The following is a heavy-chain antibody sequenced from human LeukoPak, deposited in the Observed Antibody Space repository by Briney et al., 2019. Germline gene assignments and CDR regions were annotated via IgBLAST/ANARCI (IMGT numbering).Heavy chain of an antibody. CDR1: GYTLTQLS. D-gene: IGHD4-17*01. CDR3: ATAIGEVLSTVTYYFDY. J-gene: IGHJ4*02. CDR2: FHPEDGET. Sequence: ASVKVSCKVSGYTLTQLSMHWVRQAPGKGLEWVGGFHPEDGETIYAQNFQGRVTMTEDTSTDTAYMELSSLRSEDTAMYYCATAIGEVLSTVTYYFDYWGQGTLVTVSS. V-gene: IGHV1-24*01.